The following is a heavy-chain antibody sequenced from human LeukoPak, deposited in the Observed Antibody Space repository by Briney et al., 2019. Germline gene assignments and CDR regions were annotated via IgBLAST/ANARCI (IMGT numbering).Heavy chain of an antibody. Sequence: GASVKVSCKASGYTFTSYYMHWVRQAPGQGLEWMGVINPSGGSTIYAQKLQGRVTMTRDTTTSTVYMELSSLRSEDTAVYYCARPLVTLKDYYYGMDVWGQGTTVTVSS. J-gene: IGHJ6*02. D-gene: IGHD5-18*01. CDR1: GYTFTSYY. V-gene: IGHV1-46*04. CDR3: ARPLVTLKDYYYGMDV. CDR2: INPSGGST.